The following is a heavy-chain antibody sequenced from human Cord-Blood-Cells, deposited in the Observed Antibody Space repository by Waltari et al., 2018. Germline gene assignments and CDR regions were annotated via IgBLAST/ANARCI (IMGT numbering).Heavy chain of an antibody. V-gene: IGHV4-34*01. CDR3: AREVTMVRGVLDV. D-gene: IGHD3-10*01. CDR2: INHSGST. Sequence: QVQLQQWGAGLLKPSETLSLTYAVYGGSFSGYYWSWIRQPPGKGLEWIGEINHSGSTNYNPSLKSRVTISVDTSKNQFSLKLSSVTAADTAVYYCAREVTMVRGVLDVWGQGTTVTVSS. J-gene: IGHJ6*02. CDR1: GGSFSGYY.